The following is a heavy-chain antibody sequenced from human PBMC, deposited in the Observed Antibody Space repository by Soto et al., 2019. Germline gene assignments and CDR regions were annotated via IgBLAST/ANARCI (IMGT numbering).Heavy chain of an antibody. CDR1: GFTFSSYG. CDR2: IWYDGSNK. V-gene: IGHV3-33*08. D-gene: IGHD1-20*01. CDR3: ARDPGITGTLDY. J-gene: IGHJ4*02. Sequence: GGSLRLSCAASGFTFSSYGMHWVRQATGKGLEWVAVIWYDGSNKYYADSVKGRFTISRDNSKNTLYLQMNSLRAEDTAVYYCARDPGITGTLDYWGQGTLVTVSS.